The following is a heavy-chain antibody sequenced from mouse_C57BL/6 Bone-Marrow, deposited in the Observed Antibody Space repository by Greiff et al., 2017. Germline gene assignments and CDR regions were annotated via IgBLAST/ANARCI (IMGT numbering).Heavy chain of an antibody. CDR2: IYPGDGDT. Sequence: VKLQESGPELVKPGASVKISCKASGYAFSSSWMNWVKQRPGKGLEWIGRIYPGDGDTNYNGKFKGKATLTADKSSSTAYLQLSRLTSENSAVYVCASCGYLYAMDYWGQGTSVTVSS. J-gene: IGHJ4*01. D-gene: IGHD2-2*01. V-gene: IGHV1-82*01. CDR3: ASCGYLYAMDY. CDR1: GYAFSSSW.